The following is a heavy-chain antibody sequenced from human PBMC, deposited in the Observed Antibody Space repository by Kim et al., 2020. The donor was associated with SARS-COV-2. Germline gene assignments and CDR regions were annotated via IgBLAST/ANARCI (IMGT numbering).Heavy chain of an antibody. Sequence: ASVKVSCKASGYTFTGYHMHWVRQAPGQGLEWMGRINPNSGVTNYAQKFQGRVTMTRDTSISTAYMELSSLTSDDTAVYYCSRGIVVVPAPFAMDVWSQGATVTVSS. V-gene: IGHV1-2*06. CDR3: SRGIVVVPAPFAMDV. CDR1: GYTFTGYH. D-gene: IGHD2-2*01. J-gene: IGHJ6*02. CDR2: INPNSGVT.